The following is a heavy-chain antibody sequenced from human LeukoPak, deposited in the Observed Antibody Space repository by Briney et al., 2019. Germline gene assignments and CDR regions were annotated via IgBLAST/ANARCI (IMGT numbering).Heavy chain of an antibody. CDR3: VRHSSSWYNY. Sequence: QSGRSLRLSCSASGFTFNSYAMHWVRQAPGKELEYVSAITSDRGTTYYADSVKGRFTISRDNSKDTLYLQLSSLRAEDTAVYYCVRHSSSWYNYWGQGTLVTVSS. V-gene: IGHV3-64D*06. CDR1: GFTFNSYA. CDR2: ITSDRGTT. D-gene: IGHD6-13*01. J-gene: IGHJ4*02.